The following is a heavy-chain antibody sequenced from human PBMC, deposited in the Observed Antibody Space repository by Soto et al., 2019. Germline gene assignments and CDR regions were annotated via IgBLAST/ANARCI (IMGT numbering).Heavy chain of an antibody. CDR1: GGSVSSGSYY. D-gene: IGHD1-26*01. Sequence: SETLSLTCTVSGGSVSSGSYYWSWIRQPPGKGLEWIGYIYYSGSTNYNPSLKSRVTISVDTSKNQFSLKLSSVTAADTAVYYCAMREINSPAAFDIWGQGTMVTVSS. J-gene: IGHJ3*02. CDR2: IYYSGST. CDR3: AMREINSPAAFDI. V-gene: IGHV4-61*01.